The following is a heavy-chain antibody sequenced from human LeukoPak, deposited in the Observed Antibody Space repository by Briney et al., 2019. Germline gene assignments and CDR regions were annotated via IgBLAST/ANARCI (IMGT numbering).Heavy chain of an antibody. CDR2: ISIDGGDT. D-gene: IGHD1-14*01. V-gene: IGHV3-74*01. J-gene: IGHJ3*01. Sequence: GGSLRLSCAASGSSFSSNWMHWVRQAPGKGLVWVSRISIDGGDTVYADSVKGRFTVSRDNAKDTLYLQMNSLRGEDTAVYYCARGNPNRNALDLWGQGTMVTISS. CDR3: ARGNPNRNALDL. CDR1: GSSFSSNW.